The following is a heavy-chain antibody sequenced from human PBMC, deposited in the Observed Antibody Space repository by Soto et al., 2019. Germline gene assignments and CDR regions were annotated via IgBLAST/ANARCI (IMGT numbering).Heavy chain of an antibody. CDR2: ISGSGGST. V-gene: IGHV3-23*01. J-gene: IGHJ4*02. CDR3: AKVTSVVPAAMVDY. Sequence: GGSLRLSCAASGFTFSSYAMSWVRQAPGKGLEWVSAISGSGGSTYYADSVKGRFTISRDNSKNTLYLQMNSLRAEDTAVYYCAKVTSVVPAAMVDYWGQGALVTVSS. CDR1: GFTFSSYA. D-gene: IGHD2-2*01.